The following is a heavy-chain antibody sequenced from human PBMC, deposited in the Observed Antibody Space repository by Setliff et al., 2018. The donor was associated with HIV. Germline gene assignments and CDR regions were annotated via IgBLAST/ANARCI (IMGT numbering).Heavy chain of an antibody. CDR1: GEPFSNYY. CDR2: IDHGGST. J-gene: IGHJ6*02. D-gene: IGHD1-1*01. CDR3: ARKQQVRWAWMPSHYNYGLDV. V-gene: IGHV4-34*01. Sequence: TLSLPCTVYGEPFSNYYWSWIRQPPGKGLEWIGEIDHGGSTRYNPSLKSRITMSVDTSKNQFSLRLSSVTAADTAVYYCARKQQVRWAWMPSHYNYGLDVWGPGTTVTV.